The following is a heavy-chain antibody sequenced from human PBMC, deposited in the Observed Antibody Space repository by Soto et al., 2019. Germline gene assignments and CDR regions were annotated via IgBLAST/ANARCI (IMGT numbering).Heavy chain of an antibody. J-gene: IGHJ4*02. CDR3: ARGPAGGYDILTPLDY. V-gene: IGHV3-21*01. CDR2: ISSSSSYI. CDR1: GFTFSSYS. D-gene: IGHD3-9*01. Sequence: EVQLVESGGGLVKPGGSLRLSCAASGFTFSSYSMNWVRQAPGKGLEWVSSISSSSSYIYYADSVKGRFTISRDNPKNSLYLQMNSLRAEDTAVYYCARGPAGGYDILTPLDYWGQGPLVTLSS.